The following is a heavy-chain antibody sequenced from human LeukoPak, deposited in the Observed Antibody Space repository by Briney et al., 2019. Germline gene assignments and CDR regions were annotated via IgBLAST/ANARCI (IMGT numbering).Heavy chain of an antibody. D-gene: IGHD6-19*01. J-gene: IGHJ1*01. V-gene: IGHV1-2*02. CDR2: INSNTGGT. Sequence: ASVKVSCKASGYTFTGYCMHWVRQAPGQGLEWMGWINSNTGGTNYVQKSQGRVTMTRDTSISTVYMELSMLRSDDTAVYYCARGDEFRSGWNEGEYFHHWGQGTLVTVS. CDR1: GYTFTGYC. CDR3: ARGDEFRSGWNEGEYFHH.